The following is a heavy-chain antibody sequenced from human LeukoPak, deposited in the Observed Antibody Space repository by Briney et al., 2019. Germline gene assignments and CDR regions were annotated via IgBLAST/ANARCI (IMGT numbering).Heavy chain of an antibody. J-gene: IGHJ4*02. V-gene: IGHV3-23*01. CDR3: AKVNSGTSYYFDY. CDR2: VSGHGGKT. Sequence: GGSLRLSCAASGFTFSSYAMTWVRQAPGKGLEWVSAVSGHGGKTYYAESVKGRFTISRDNSNNILFLQMNSLRAEDTALYYCAKVNSGTSYYFDYWGQGTLVTVSS. D-gene: IGHD3-10*01. CDR1: GFTFSSYA.